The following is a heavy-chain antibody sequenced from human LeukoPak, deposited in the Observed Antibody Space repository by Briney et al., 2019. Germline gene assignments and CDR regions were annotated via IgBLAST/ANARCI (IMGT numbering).Heavy chain of an antibody. CDR1: GGFIGSSSFY. CDR2: LAYSGST. Sequence: SETLSLTCTVSGGFIGSSSFYWAWIRQTPGKGLGWIGSLAYSGSTYYKSSLKSRVTLSVDAAKNQFSLNLTSVAAADTALFCCESSTSYYYDTSGYFEYWGQGILVTVSS. CDR3: ESSTSYYYDTSGYFEY. D-gene: IGHD3-22*01. J-gene: IGHJ4*02. V-gene: IGHV4-39*01.